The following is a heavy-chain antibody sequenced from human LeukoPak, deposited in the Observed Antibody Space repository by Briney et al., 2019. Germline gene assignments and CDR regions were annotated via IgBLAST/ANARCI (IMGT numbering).Heavy chain of an antibody. D-gene: IGHD6-13*01. J-gene: IGHJ6*03. CDR2: ISNSGGTT. CDR3: ARGPRAAAGICYYYMDV. V-gene: IGHV3-11*04. CDR1: EFAFSDYY. Sequence: GESLRLSCAASEFAFSDYYMTWIRQAPGKGLEWVSYISNSGGTTHYVDSVKGRFTISRDSARNSLALQMNSLRVEDTAIYYCARGPRAAAGICYYYMDVWGRGTTVTVSS.